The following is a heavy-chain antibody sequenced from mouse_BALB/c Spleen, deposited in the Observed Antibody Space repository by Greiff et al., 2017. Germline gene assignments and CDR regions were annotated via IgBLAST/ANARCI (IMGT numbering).Heavy chain of an antibody. V-gene: IGHV1-80*01. Sequence: QVQLQQSGPELEKPGASVKISCKASGYAFSSYWMNWVKQRPGQGLEWIGQIYPGDGDTNYNGKFKGKATLTADKSSSTAYMQLSSLTSEDSAVYFCARGAARATSFAYWGQGTLVTVSA. D-gene: IGHD3-1*01. CDR2: IYPGDGDT. J-gene: IGHJ3*01. CDR1: GYAFSSYW. CDR3: ARGAARATSFAY.